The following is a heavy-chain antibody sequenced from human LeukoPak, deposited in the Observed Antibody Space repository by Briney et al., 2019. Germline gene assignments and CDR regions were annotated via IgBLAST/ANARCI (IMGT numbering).Heavy chain of an antibody. CDR1: GFIFSNYW. CDR3: ARDDTQGTFILYYDALDI. CDR2: IKPDGTER. V-gene: IGHV3-7*01. D-gene: IGHD2-8*01. Sequence: GGSLRLSCAASGFIFSNYWMTWVRQAPGKGLEWVANIKPDGTERNYVDSVKGRFTISIDSAKRSVYLQMNSLRVEDTAVYYCARDDTQGTFILYYDALDIWGQGTMVTVSS. J-gene: IGHJ3*02.